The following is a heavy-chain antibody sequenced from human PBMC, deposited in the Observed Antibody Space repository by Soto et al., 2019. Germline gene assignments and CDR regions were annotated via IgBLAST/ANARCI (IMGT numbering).Heavy chain of an antibody. D-gene: IGHD4-17*01. Sequence: QVQLVESGGGVVQPGRSLRLSCAASGFTFSSYGMHWVRQAPGKGLEWVAVISYDGSNKYYADSVKGRFTISRDNSKNTLHLQMNSLRAEDTAVYYCAKIEGTTVTTWSFDYWGQGTLVTVSS. CDR1: GFTFSSYG. CDR3: AKIEGTTVTTWSFDY. CDR2: ISYDGSNK. J-gene: IGHJ4*02. V-gene: IGHV3-30*18.